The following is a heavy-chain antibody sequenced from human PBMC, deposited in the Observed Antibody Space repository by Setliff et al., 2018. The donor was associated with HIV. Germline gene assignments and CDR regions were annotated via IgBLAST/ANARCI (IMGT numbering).Heavy chain of an antibody. V-gene: IGHV4-4*09. Sequence: PSDTLSLPCTVSRGSISSYYWSWIRQPPGKGLEWNGYLYTSGSTNYKPSLKSRVTISVDTSKNQFSLKLSPVTAADTAVYYCARGLSFYDPGGFDDWGQGTLVTVSS. J-gene: IGHJ4*02. CDR3: ARGLSFYDPGGFDD. CDR2: LYTSGST. D-gene: IGHD3-22*01. CDR1: RGSISSYY.